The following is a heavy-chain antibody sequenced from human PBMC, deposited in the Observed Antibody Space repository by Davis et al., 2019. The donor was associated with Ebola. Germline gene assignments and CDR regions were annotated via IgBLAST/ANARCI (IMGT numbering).Heavy chain of an antibody. V-gene: IGHV1-46*01. D-gene: IGHD6-13*01. CDR1: GYTFTGYY. CDR2: INPSGGNT. CDR3: ARDRGLIAAAGTKDY. J-gene: IGHJ4*02. Sequence: ASVKVSCKASGYTFTGYYMHWVRQAPGQGLEWMGIINPSGGNTNYAQKLQGRVTMTTDTSTSTAYMELRSLRSDDTAVYYCARDRGLIAAAGTKDYWGQGTLVTVSS.